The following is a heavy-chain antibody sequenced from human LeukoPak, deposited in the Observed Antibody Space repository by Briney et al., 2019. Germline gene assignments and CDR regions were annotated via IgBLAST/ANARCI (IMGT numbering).Heavy chain of an antibody. D-gene: IGHD2-2*02. CDR1: GFTFSSYW. J-gene: IGHJ4*02. Sequence: GSLRLSCAASGFTFSSYWMTWVRQAPGKGLEWVANIKEDGSEKYYVDSVKGRFTISRDNAKNSLYLQMNSLRAEDTAVYYCARYCSSTSSYIAFDYWGQGTLVTVSS. CDR2: IKEDGSEK. V-gene: IGHV3-7*04. CDR3: ARYCSSTSSYIAFDY.